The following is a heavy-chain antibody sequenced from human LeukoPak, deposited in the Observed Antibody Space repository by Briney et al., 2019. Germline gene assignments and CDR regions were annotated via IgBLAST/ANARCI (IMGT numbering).Heavy chain of an antibody. D-gene: IGHD2-21*02. CDR2: ISYDGSNK. Sequence: GGSLRLSCAASGFTFSSYAMHWVRQAPGKGLEWVAVISYDGSNKYYADSVKGRFTISRDNSKNTLYLQMNSLRAEDTAVYYCAREPYGGGDCYNSPARSSHPPIDYWGQGTLVTVSS. CDR3: AREPYGGGDCYNSPARSSHPPIDY. J-gene: IGHJ4*02. V-gene: IGHV3-30-3*01. CDR1: GFTFSSYA.